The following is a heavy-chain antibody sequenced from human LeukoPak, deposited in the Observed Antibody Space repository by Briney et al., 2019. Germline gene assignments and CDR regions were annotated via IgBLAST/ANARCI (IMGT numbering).Heavy chain of an antibody. CDR3: SRGPSTTLTTF. Sequence: GGSLRLSCTASGFSFNTYWMTWVRQAPGKGLKWVANIKPDGDTTNYLDSVKGRFTISRDNAKRSLHLQMNGLTAEDTAVYYCSRGPSTTLTTFWGQGTMVTVSS. CDR2: IKPDGDTT. CDR1: GFSFNTYW. V-gene: IGHV3-7*01. J-gene: IGHJ4*02. D-gene: IGHD4-17*01.